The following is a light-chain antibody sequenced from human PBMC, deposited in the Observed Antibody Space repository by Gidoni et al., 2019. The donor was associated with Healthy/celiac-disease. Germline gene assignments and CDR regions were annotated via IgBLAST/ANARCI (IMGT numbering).Light chain of an antibody. CDR3: SSYTSSSTLGVV. CDR2: DVS. J-gene: IGLJ2*01. CDR1: SSDVGGYNY. V-gene: IGLV2-14*01. Sequence: QSALTPPASVSGSPGQSLTISCTGTSSDVGGYNYVSWYQQTPGKAPKLMIYDVSKRPSGVSNRFSGSKSGNTASLTISGLQAEDEADYYCSSYTSSSTLGVVFGGGTKLTVL.